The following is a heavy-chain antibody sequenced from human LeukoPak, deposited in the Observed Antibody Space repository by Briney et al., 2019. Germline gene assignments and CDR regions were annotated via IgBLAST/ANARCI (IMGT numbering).Heavy chain of an antibody. CDR1: GASISSHN. CDR2: ICYSGST. D-gene: IGHD6-13*01. CDR3: AGSSSWDTYSYSYGMDV. J-gene: IGHJ6*02. V-gene: IGHV4-59*08. Sequence: SETLSLTCTVSGASISSHNCTWIRQPQGKGLDWIGYICYSGSTNYNPSVKSRVTISVDTSKRQFSLKLNFLAAADTAVYFCAGSSSWDTYSYSYGMDVWGQGTTVAVS.